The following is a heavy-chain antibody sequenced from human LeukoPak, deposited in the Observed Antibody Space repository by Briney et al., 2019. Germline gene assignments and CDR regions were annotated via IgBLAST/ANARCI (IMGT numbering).Heavy chain of an antibody. V-gene: IGHV1-3*01. D-gene: IGHD2-8*01. Sequence: GASVKVSCKASGYTFANYGVHWVRHAPGQRLEWMGWINGGNGYTKYSQKFQGRVTITGDTSASTAYMELSSLRSEDTAVYHCARYINGAFDYWGQGTLVTVSS. CDR1: GYTFANYG. CDR3: ARYINGAFDY. J-gene: IGHJ4*02. CDR2: INGGNGYT.